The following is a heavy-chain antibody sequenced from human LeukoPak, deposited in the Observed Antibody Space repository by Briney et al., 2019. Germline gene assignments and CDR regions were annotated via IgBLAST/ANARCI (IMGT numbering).Heavy chain of an antibody. CDR3: ARDPPNYYDSSGYDC. CDR2: IYYSGST. Sequence: SETLSLTCTVSGGSISSSSYYWGWIRQPPGKGLEWIGNIYYSGSTYYNPSLKSRVTISIDTSKNQFSLKLSSVTAADTAVYYCARDPPNYYDSSGYDCWGQGTLVTVSS. J-gene: IGHJ4*02. CDR1: GGSISSSSYY. V-gene: IGHV4-39*07. D-gene: IGHD3-22*01.